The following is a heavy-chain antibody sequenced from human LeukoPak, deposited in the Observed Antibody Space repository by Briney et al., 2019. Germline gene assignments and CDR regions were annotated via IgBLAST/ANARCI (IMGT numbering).Heavy chain of an antibody. D-gene: IGHD2-2*01. J-gene: IGHJ6*03. Sequence: PSETLSLTCTVSGGSISSYYWSWIRQPPGKGLEWIGYIYYSGSTNYNPSLKSRVTISVDTSKNQFSLKLSSVTAADTAVYYCARHHCSSTSCYANYYYMDVRGKGTTVTVSS. CDR1: GGSISSYY. CDR2: IYYSGST. CDR3: ARHHCSSTSCYANYYYMDV. V-gene: IGHV4-59*08.